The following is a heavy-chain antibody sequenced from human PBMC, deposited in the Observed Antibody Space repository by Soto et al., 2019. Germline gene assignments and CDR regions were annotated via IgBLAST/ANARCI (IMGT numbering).Heavy chain of an antibody. CDR3: AKWGRGFDL. J-gene: IGHJ2*01. CDR2: ISYDGSYK. V-gene: IGHV3-30*18. D-gene: IGHD3-10*01. Sequence: QVQLVESGGGVVQPGRSLRLSCAASGFTFSSYGMHWVRQAPGKGLEWVAVISYDGSYKYYADSVKGRFTISRDNSKNTLYLQMNSLRAEDPAVYYCAKWGRGFDLWGRGTLVTVSS. CDR1: GFTFSSYG.